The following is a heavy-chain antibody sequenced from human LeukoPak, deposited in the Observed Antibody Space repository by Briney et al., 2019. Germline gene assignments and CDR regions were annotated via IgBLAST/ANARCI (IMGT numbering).Heavy chain of an antibody. J-gene: IGHJ4*02. CDR1: GYTFTSYG. D-gene: IGHD2-15*01. V-gene: IGHV1-18*01. CDR2: ISAYNGNT. Sequence: ASVKVSCKASGYTFTSYGISWVRQAPGQGLEWMGWISAYNGNTNYAQKLQGRVTMTRDTSISTAYMELSRLRSDDTAVYYCAREGYCSGGSCYSDYWGQGTLVTVSS. CDR3: AREGYCSGGSCYSDY.